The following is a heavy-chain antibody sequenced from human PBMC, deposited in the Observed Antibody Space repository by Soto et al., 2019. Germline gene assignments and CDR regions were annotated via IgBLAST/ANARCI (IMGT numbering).Heavy chain of an antibody. Sequence: SETPSLTCSVSGCSVCTSSYDGGCIHQPPGKGLDWIGSIYYSGSTYYNPSLKSRVTMSVDTSKEQFTLKLSSVTAADTAVYYCARENYYDVVTGFFFPNSMDVWGKGTTVTVSS. V-gene: IGHV4-39*02. D-gene: IGHD3-9*01. CDR1: GCSVCTSSYD. CDR2: IYYSGST. J-gene: IGHJ6*03. CDR3: ARENYYDVVTGFFFPNSMDV.